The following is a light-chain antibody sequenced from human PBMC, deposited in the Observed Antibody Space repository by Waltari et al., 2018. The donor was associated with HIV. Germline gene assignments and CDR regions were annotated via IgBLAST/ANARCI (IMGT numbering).Light chain of an antibody. CDR2: DAI. J-gene: IGLJ2*01. V-gene: IGLV2-14*03. Sequence: QSALTQPASVSGSPGQSITISCTGTRSDVGGYSYVSWYQQHPGKAPKLIIQDAITRPSGVSNRFSGTKSGDTASLTISGLQAEDEAVYFCSPYTSSSVFFGGGTRLTVL. CDR3: SPYTSSSVF. CDR1: RSDVGGYSY.